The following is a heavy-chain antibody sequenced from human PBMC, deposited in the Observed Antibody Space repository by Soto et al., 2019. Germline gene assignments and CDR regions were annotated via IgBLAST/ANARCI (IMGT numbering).Heavy chain of an antibody. CDR3: ARSPYSYNYYDSSGYYFDY. CDR1: GGSVSSSSYY. V-gene: IGHV4-39*07. Sequence: PSETLSLTCTVSGGSVSSSSYYWGWVRRPPGKGLEWIGSVYYSGSTNYNPSLKSRVTISVDTSKNQFSLKLSSVTAADTAVYYCARSPYSYNYYDSSGYYFDYWGQGTLVTVSS. J-gene: IGHJ4*02. CDR2: VYYSGST. D-gene: IGHD3-22*01.